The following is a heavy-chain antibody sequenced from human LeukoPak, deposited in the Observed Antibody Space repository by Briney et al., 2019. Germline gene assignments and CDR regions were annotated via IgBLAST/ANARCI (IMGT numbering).Heavy chain of an antibody. J-gene: IGHJ6*02. D-gene: IGHD3-3*01. Sequence: SETLSLTCTVSGGSISSGDYYWSWIRQPPGQGLEWIGYIYYSGSTYYNPSLKSRITISVDTSKNQFSLKLSSVTAADTAVYYCARDSYYDFWSGPLGMDVWGQGTTVTVSS. V-gene: IGHV4-30-4*01. CDR1: GGSISSGDYY. CDR2: IYYSGST. CDR3: ARDSYYDFWSGPLGMDV.